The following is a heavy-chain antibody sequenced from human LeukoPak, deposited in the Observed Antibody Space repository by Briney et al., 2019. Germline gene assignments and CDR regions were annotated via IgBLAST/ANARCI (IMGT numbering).Heavy chain of an antibody. Sequence: GASVKVSCKASGYTFTGYYMHWVRQAPGQGLEWMGWINPNSGGTNYAQKFQGRVTMTRGTSISTAYMELSRLRSDDTAVYYCARGYSGYDRPAWRYYYYMDVWGKGTTVTISS. CDR2: INPNSGGT. J-gene: IGHJ6*03. V-gene: IGHV1-2*02. D-gene: IGHD5-12*01. CDR1: GYTFTGYY. CDR3: ARGYSGYDRPAWRYYYYMDV.